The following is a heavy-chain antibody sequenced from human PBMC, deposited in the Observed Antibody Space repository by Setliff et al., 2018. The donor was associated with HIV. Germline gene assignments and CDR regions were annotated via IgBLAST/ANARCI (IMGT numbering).Heavy chain of an antibody. V-gene: IGHV1-2*04. CDR1: GYSFTDYY. D-gene: IGHD3-22*01. CDR2: INPKSDGT. Sequence: ASVKVSCKPSGYSFTDYYILWLRQAPGQGLEWMGWINPKSDGTNYAQKFQGWITMTRDTSISTAYMELIRLRSDDTAVYYCARGMDYYDTSGYYQYYFDYWGQGTLVTVSS. CDR3: ARGMDYYDTSGYYQYYFDY. J-gene: IGHJ4*02.